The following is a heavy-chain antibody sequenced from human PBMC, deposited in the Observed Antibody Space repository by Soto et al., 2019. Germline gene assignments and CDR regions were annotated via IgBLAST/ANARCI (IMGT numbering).Heavy chain of an antibody. CDR2: TRKKVNSYTT. Sequence: EVHLVESGGGLVQPGGSLRLSCAASGFTFTDHYMDWVRQAPGKGLEWVGRTRKKVNSYTTEYAASVKGRFTISRDDSKNSLYLQMNSLRTEDTAVYYCVRVAVRYYFDYWGQGTLVTVSS. D-gene: IGHD3-10*01. V-gene: IGHV3-72*01. CDR1: GFTFTDHY. J-gene: IGHJ4*02. CDR3: VRVAVRYYFDY.